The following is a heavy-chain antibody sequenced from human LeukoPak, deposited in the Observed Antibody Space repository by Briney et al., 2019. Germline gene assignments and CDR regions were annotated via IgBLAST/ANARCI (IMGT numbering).Heavy chain of an antibody. V-gene: IGHV3-21*01. CDR3: ARDCIYSSSSDYYYYYMDV. D-gene: IGHD6-6*01. CDR2: ISSSSSSI. J-gene: IGHJ6*03. Sequence: GGSLRLSCAASGFPFSTYTMTWVRQAPGKGLEWVSSISSSSSSIYYADSVKGRFTISRDNAKNTLYLQMNSLRAEDTAVYYCARDCIYSSSSDYYYYYMDVWGKGTTVTVSS. CDR1: GFPFSTYT.